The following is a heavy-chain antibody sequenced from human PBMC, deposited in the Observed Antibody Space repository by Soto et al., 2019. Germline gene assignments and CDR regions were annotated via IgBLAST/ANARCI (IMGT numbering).Heavy chain of an antibody. Sequence: GEPLKISCDGSGYSFTIYWISWVLQMPGKGLEWMGRIDPSDSYTNYSPSFQGHVTISADKSISTAYLQWSSLKASDTAMYYCASRRLRDAFDIWGQGTMVTVSS. CDR1: GYSFTIYW. V-gene: IGHV5-10-1*01. CDR2: IDPSDSYT. D-gene: IGHD3-22*01. J-gene: IGHJ3*02. CDR3: ASRRLRDAFDI.